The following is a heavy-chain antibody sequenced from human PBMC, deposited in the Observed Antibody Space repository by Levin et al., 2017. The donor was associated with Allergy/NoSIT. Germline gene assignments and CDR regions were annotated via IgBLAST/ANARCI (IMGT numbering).Heavy chain of an antibody. CDR2: IYYSGST. V-gene: IGHV4-61*01. Sequence: SETLSLTCTVSGGSVSSGSYYWSWIRQPPGKGLEWIGYIYYSGSTNYNPSLKSRVTISVDTSKNQFSLKLSSVTAAGTAVYYCATNVDGGNAYNWFDPWGQGTLVTVSS. J-gene: IGHJ5*02. CDR1: GGSVSSGSYY. CDR3: ATNVDGGNAYNWFDP. D-gene: IGHD4-23*01.